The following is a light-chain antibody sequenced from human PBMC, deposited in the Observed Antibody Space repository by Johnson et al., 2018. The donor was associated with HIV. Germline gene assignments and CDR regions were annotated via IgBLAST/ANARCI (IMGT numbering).Light chain of an antibody. V-gene: IGLV1-51*01. CDR2: DNN. CDR1: SSNIGNNF. J-gene: IGLJ1*01. CDR3: GTWDSSLSCYV. Sequence: QSVLTQPPSVSAAPGQKVTISCSGSSSNIGNNFISWYQQLPGSAPKLLIYDNNKRPSGIPDRFSGSKSGTSATLGITGLLTGDEADYYCGTWDSSLSCYVFGTGTKVTVL.